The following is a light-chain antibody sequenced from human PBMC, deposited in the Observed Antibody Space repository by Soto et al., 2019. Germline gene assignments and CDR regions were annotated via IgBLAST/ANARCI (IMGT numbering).Light chain of an antibody. J-gene: IGKJ4*01. CDR2: AAS. CDR1: QSINKY. Sequence: DIQMTQSPSSLFASVGDRVTITCRASQSINKYLNWYRQKPGKAPELLIYAASSLQNGVPSTFSGSGSGTDFTLTISSLQPEDFATYYCQQSYDSPLTFGGGTKVDIK. V-gene: IGKV1-39*01. CDR3: QQSYDSPLT.